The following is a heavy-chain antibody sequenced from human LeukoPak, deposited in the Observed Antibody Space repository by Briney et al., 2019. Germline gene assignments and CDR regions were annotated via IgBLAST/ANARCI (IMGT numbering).Heavy chain of an antibody. D-gene: IGHD3-3*01. V-gene: IGHV5-51*01. Sequence: GESLKISCKGSGYSFTSYWIGWVRQMPGKGLEWKGIIYPDDSDTRSSPSFQGQVTISADKSISTAYLQWSSLKASDTAMYYCAVTRTIFGVVIEYNWFDPWGQGTLVTVSS. CDR2: IYPDDSDT. CDR1: GYSFTSYW. CDR3: AVTRTIFGVVIEYNWFDP. J-gene: IGHJ5*02.